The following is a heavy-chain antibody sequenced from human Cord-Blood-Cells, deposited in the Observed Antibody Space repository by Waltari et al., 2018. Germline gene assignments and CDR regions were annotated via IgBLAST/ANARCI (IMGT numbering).Heavy chain of an antibody. CDR1: GFTVSSVY. D-gene: IGHD2-21*01. J-gene: IGHJ6*02. CDR2: IYSGGST. Sequence: EVQLVETGGGLIQPGGSLRLSCAASGFTVSSVYTSWVRQAPGKGLEWVSVIYSGGSTYYADSVKGRFTISRDNSKNTLYLQMNSLRAEDTAVYYCARGRFLAEGMDVWGQGTTVTVSS. CDR3: ARGRFLAEGMDV. V-gene: IGHV3-53*02.